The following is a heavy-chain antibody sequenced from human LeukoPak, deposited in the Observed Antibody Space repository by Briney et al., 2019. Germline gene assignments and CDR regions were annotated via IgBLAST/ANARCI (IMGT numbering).Heavy chain of an antibody. CDR2: IYHSGST. CDR3: ARSIGWGDEYFQH. J-gene: IGHJ1*01. Sequence: SETLSLTCTVSGYSISSGYYWGWIRQPPGKGLEWIGSIYHSGSTYYNPSLKSRVTISVDTSKNQFSLKLSSVTAADTAVYYCARSIGWGDEYFQHWGQGTLVTVSS. CDR1: GYSISSGYY. D-gene: IGHD2-21*02. V-gene: IGHV4-38-2*02.